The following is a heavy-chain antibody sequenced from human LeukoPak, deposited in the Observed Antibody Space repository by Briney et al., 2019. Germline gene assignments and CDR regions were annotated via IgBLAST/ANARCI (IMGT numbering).Heavy chain of an antibody. CDR3: ARGDSSGYYSFDY. CDR2: IYYSGST. D-gene: IGHD3-22*01. CDR1: GGSISSGGYY. V-gene: IGHV4-31*03. Sequence: PSQTLSLTCTVSGGSISSGGYYWSWIRQHPGKGLEWIGYIYYSGSTYYNPSLKSRVTISVDTSKNQFSLKLSSVTAADTAVYYCARGDSSGYYSFDYWGQGTLVTVSS. J-gene: IGHJ4*02.